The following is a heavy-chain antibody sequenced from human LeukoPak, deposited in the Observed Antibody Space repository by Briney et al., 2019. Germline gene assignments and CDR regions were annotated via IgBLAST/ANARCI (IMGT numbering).Heavy chain of an antibody. CDR3: ARQEREAVAVWFDP. D-gene: IGHD6-19*01. V-gene: IGHV4-59*08. Sequence: PSETLPLTCTVSRGSISSYYWSWIRQPPGKGLEWIGYIYYSGSTNYNPSLKSRVTISVDTSKNQFSLKLSSVTAADTAVYYCARQEREAVAVWFDPWGQGTLVTVSS. J-gene: IGHJ5*02. CDR1: RGSISSYY. CDR2: IYYSGST.